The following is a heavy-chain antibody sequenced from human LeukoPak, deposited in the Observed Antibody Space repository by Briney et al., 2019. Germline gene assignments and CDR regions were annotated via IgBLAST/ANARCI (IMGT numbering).Heavy chain of an antibody. V-gene: IGHV3-73*01. Sequence: PGGSLRLSCAASGFTFSGSAVHWVRQASGKGLEWVGRIRSKANTYATAYVASVKGRFTISRDDSKNTAYLQMNSLKTEDTAVYYCAKSGYNRFDYWGQGTLVTVSS. CDR1: GFTFSGSA. CDR3: AKSGYNRFDY. J-gene: IGHJ4*02. D-gene: IGHD5-24*01. CDR2: IRSKANTYAT.